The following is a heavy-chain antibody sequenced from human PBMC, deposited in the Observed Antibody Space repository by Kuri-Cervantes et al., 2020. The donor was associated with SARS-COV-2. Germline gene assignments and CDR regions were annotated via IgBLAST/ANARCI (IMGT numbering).Heavy chain of an antibody. Sequence: GGSLRLSCAASGFTFSSYSMNWVRQAPGKGLEWVSSISSSSSYIYYADSVKGRFTISRDNAKNSLYLQMNSLRAEDTAVYYCAREMLGYYDSSGSDYWGQGTLVTVSS. J-gene: IGHJ4*02. CDR1: GFTFSSYS. D-gene: IGHD3-22*01. CDR2: ISSSSSYI. CDR3: AREMLGYYDSSGSDY. V-gene: IGHV3-21*01.